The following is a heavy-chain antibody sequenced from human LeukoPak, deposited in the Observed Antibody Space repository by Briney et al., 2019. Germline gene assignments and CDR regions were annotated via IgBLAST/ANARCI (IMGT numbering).Heavy chain of an antibody. V-gene: IGHV4-38-2*02. D-gene: IGHD5-24*01. J-gene: IGHJ3*02. Sequence: PSETLSLTCTVSGYSISSGYYWGWIRQPPGKGLEWIGSIYHSGSTYYNPSLKSRVTISVDTSKNQFSLKLSSVTAADTAVYYCAREGRDGSQFDAFDIWGQGTMVTVSS. CDR3: AREGRDGSQFDAFDI. CDR1: GYSISSGYY. CDR2: IYHSGST.